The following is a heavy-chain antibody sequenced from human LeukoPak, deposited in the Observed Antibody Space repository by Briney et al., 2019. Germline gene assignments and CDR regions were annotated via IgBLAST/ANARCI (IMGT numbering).Heavy chain of an antibody. CDR3: ARGVVVAATNNYYYYGMDV. D-gene: IGHD2-15*01. CDR1: GYTFGNYY. Sequence: ASVKVSCKASGYTFGNYYMHWVRQAPGQGLEWMGIINPSGGSTTYAQQFQGRVTITADKSTSTAYMELSSLRSEDTAVYYCARGVVVAATNNYYYYGMDVWGQGTTVTVSS. J-gene: IGHJ6*02. V-gene: IGHV1-46*01. CDR2: INPSGGST.